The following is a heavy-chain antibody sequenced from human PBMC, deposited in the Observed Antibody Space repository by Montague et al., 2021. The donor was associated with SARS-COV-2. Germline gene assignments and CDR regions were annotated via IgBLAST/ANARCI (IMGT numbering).Heavy chain of an antibody. CDR2: IYWDGDT. CDR1: GFSLTTPGVG. J-gene: IGHJ5*02. D-gene: IGHD3-10*01. Sequence: VKPTQSLTLTCSFSGFSLTTPGVGVGWVRQPPGKALEWLALIYWDGDTRYSPSLRGRPTISKDTSKNQVVLRMTNMDPADTATYYCARNGVEPRGSGRYYSGNWLDPWGQGTLVTVSS. V-gene: IGHV2-5*02. CDR3: ARNGVEPRGSGRYYSGNWLDP.